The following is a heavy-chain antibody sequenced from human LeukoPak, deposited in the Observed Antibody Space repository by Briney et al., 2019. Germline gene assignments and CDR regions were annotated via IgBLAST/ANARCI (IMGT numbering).Heavy chain of an antibody. CDR3: ARSGSYYSHAFDI. CDR1: GYTFTSYD. V-gene: IGHV1-8*03. D-gene: IGHD1-26*01. CDR2: MNPNSGNT. J-gene: IGHJ3*02. Sequence: ASVKVSCKASGYTFTSYDINWVQQATGQGPEWMGWMNPNSGNTGYAQKFQGRVTITRNTSISTAYMELSSLRSEDTAVYYCARSGSYYSHAFDIWGQGTMVTVSS.